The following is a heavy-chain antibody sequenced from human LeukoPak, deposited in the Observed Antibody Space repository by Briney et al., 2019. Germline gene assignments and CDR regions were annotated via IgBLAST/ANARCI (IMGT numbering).Heavy chain of an antibody. CDR3: VKDQATH. J-gene: IGHJ4*02. CDR2: IMYDGSNK. Sequence: GGSLRLPCAASGFIFSSYGMHWVRQAPGKGLEWVAFIMYDGSNKLYADSVKGRFTISRDNSKNTLCLHMTSLRAEDTAVYYCVKDQATHWGQGTLVTVSS. CDR1: GFIFSSYG. V-gene: IGHV3-30*02.